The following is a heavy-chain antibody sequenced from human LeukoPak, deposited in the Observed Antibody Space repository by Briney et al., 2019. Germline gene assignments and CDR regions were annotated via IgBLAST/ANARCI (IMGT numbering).Heavy chain of an antibody. D-gene: IGHD6-19*01. Sequence: GGSLRLSCAASGFTFSSYSMNWVRQAPGKGLEWVSYISSSSSSIYYTDSVKGRFTISRDNAKNSLYLQMNSLRAEDTGVYYCARTLPGIAVAGTDLAFDYWGQGTLVTVSS. CDR1: GFTFSSYS. CDR3: ARTLPGIAVAGTDLAFDY. CDR2: ISSSSSSI. V-gene: IGHV3-48*04. J-gene: IGHJ4*02.